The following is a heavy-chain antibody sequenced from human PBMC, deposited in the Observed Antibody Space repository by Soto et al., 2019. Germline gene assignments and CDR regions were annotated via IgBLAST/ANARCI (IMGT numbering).Heavy chain of an antibody. V-gene: IGHV3-23*01. D-gene: IGHD2-21*02. CDR2: ISGSGGST. CDR1: GFTFSSYA. J-gene: IGHJ6*02. Sequence: HPVGSLRLSCAASGFTFSSYAMSWVRQAPGKGLEWVSAISGSGGSTYYADSVKGRFTISRDNSKNTLYLQMNSLRAEDTAVYYCAKYSMVVTAVDYYYGMDVWGQGTTVTAP. CDR3: AKYSMVVTAVDYYYGMDV.